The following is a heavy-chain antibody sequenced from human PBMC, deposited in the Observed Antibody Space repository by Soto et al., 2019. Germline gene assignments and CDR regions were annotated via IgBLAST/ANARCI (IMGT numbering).Heavy chain of an antibody. CDR2: INTASYI. V-gene: IGHV3-21*01. J-gene: IGHJ4*02. Sequence: EALLVESGGRLVKPGGSLRLSCAASGFTFSTYSMNWVRQAPGKGLEWVSSINTASYIYYADSVKGRFTISRDDAKNSLYLQMNSLRDEDTAVYYCAREGGYCNGGGCRYFDYWGQGTLVTVSS. D-gene: IGHD2-15*01. CDR1: GFTFSTYS. CDR3: AREGGYCNGGGCRYFDY.